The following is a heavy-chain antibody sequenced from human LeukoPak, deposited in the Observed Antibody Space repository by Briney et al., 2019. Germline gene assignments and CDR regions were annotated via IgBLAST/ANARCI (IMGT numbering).Heavy chain of an antibody. V-gene: IGHV3-30*04. Sequence: GGSLRLSCAASGFTFSSYAMHWVRQAPGKGLEWVAVISYDGSNTDYADSVKGRFTISRDNSKNTLYLQMNSLRVEDTAFYYCARDLAYSRLDYWGQGMLVTVSS. J-gene: IGHJ4*02. CDR2: ISYDGSNT. CDR3: ARDLAYSRLDY. D-gene: IGHD5-18*01. CDR1: GFTFSSYA.